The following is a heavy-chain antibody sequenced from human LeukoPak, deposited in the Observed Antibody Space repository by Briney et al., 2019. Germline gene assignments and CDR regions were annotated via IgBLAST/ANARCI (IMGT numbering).Heavy chain of an antibody. CDR1: GFTFRTFW. CDR3: ECYGIAPPY. Sequence: GGSLRLSCAASGFTFRTFWMHWVRQAPGKGLVWVSRITSDGSSTSQAHSVKGRFTISRDNAKNTLYLQMNSLRTEDTAFYYCECYGIAPPYRGQGTLVTVSS. V-gene: IGHV3-74*01. CDR2: ITSDGSST. D-gene: IGHD2-15*01. J-gene: IGHJ4*02.